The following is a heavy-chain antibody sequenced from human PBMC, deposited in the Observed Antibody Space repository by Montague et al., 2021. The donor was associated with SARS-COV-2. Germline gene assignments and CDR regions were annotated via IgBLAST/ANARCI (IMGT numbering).Heavy chain of an antibody. D-gene: IGHD3-10*01. CDR2: IKHDGTST. V-gene: IGHV3-74*01. CDR3: VRPLWFGDSDYYFES. CDR1: GFTFRSYW. Sequence: SLRLSCAASGFTFRSYWMHWVRQVPGRGLVWVSRIKHDGTSTNYAASVKGRFTISRDNAKNKLSLQMNNLRAEDTAVYYCVRPLWFGDSDYYFESWGQGTLVTVSS. J-gene: IGHJ4*02.